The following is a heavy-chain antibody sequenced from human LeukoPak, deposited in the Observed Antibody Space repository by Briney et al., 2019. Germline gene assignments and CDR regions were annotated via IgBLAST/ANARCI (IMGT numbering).Heavy chain of an antibody. J-gene: IGHJ4*02. D-gene: IGHD3-22*01. V-gene: IGHV4-34*01. Sequence: PSGTLSLTCAVYGGSFSGYYWSWIRQPPGKGLEWIGEINHSGSTNYNPSLKSRVTISVDTSKNQFSLKLSSVTAADTAVYYCARDLLGDDSSGYYPLDYWGQGTLVTVSS. CDR1: GGSFSGYY. CDR2: INHSGST. CDR3: ARDLLGDDSSGYYPLDY.